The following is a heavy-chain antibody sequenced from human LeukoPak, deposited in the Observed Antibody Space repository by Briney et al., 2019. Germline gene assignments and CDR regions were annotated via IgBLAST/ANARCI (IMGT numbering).Heavy chain of an antibody. Sequence: SETLSLTCTASGASMRTHYWSWIRQPPGEGLEWIGYFSYSGSTNYNPSLKSRVTLSVDTSTNQFSLKLNSMTAADTAVYYCARGERLGPDYWGQGTLVTVSS. CDR2: FSYSGST. CDR3: ARGERLGPDY. CDR1: GASMRTHY. D-gene: IGHD7-27*01. J-gene: IGHJ4*02. V-gene: IGHV4-59*11.